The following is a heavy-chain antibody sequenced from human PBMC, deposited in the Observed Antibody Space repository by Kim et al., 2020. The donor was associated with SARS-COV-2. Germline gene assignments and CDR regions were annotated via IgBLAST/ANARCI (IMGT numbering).Heavy chain of an antibody. D-gene: IGHD4-17*01. Sequence: VQGRFTISRDNFKNTLYVQMSRLRAEDTAIYYCAKDRTDYGDYVVDFDFWGQGTLVTVSS. CDR3: AKDRTDYGDYVVDFDF. J-gene: IGHJ4*02. V-gene: IGHV3-23*01.